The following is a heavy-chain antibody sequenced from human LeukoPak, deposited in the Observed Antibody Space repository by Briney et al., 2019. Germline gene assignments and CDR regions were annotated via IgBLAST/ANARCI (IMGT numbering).Heavy chain of an antibody. D-gene: IGHD6-6*01. CDR2: INHSGST. CDR3: ARKDGDY. Sequence: PSETLSLTCAVYGGSFSGYYWSWIRQPPGKGLEWIGEINHSGSTNYNPSLQSRVAMSVDMTKNQLSLKLSSVTAADTAMYYCARKDGDYWGQGTLVTVSS. CDR1: GGSFSGYY. J-gene: IGHJ4*02. V-gene: IGHV4-34*01.